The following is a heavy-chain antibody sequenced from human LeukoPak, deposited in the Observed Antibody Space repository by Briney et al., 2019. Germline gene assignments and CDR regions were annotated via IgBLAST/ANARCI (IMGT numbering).Heavy chain of an antibody. Sequence: ASVKVSCKASGYTFTSYGISWVRQAPGQGLEWMGWISAYNGNTNYAQKLQGRVTVTTDTSTSTAYMELRSLRSDDTAVYYCARDDYDILTGYYFGLDYWGQGTLVTVSS. CDR3: ARDDYDILTGYYFGLDY. CDR2: ISAYNGNT. J-gene: IGHJ4*02. V-gene: IGHV1-18*04. CDR1: GYTFTSYG. D-gene: IGHD3-9*01.